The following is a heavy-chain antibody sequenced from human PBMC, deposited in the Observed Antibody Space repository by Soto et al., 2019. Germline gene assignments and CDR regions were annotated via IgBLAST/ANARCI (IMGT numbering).Heavy chain of an antibody. V-gene: IGHV3-23*01. Sequence: AQLLESGGGLVQPGGSLRLSCAASGFTFSSYAMSWVRQAPGKGLEWVSGISGTGGSTYYADSVKGRFTISRDNSKNTLYLQMSRLRAGDTALYYCAKDRSIFNSDGGGFDNWGQGTLVTVSS. J-gene: IGHJ4*02. CDR1: GFTFSSYA. D-gene: IGHD6-6*01. CDR2: ISGTGGST. CDR3: AKDRSIFNSDGGGFDN.